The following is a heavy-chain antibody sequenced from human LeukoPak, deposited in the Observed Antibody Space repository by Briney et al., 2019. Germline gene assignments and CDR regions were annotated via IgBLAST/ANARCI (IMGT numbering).Heavy chain of an antibody. D-gene: IGHD3-9*01. CDR3: VRTIDDILPDSYHVVNWFDP. J-gene: IGHJ5*02. Sequence: PSETLSLTCNGSGASISSYYWRWIRQPAGKGLEWIGYIHDSWSTVYNASLKSRVIMSIDTSKNKLSVQMKSVTAAETTGFYCVRTIDDILPDSYHVVNWFDPWGQGTLVTVSS. CDR1: GASISSYY. V-gene: IGHV4-59*01. CDR2: IHDSWST.